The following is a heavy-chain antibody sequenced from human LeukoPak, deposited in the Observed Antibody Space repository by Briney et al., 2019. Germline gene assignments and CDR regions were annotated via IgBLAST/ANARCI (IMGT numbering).Heavy chain of an antibody. Sequence: PGRSLRLSCAASGFTFSSYAMHWVRQAPGKGLEWVAVISYDGSNKYYADSVKGRFTISRDNSKNTLYLQMNSLRAEDTAVYYCARSPYSSGWLYYFDYWGQGTLVTVSS. CDR1: GFTFSSYA. V-gene: IGHV3-30*04. D-gene: IGHD6-19*01. CDR2: ISYDGSNK. J-gene: IGHJ4*02. CDR3: ARSPYSSGWLYYFDY.